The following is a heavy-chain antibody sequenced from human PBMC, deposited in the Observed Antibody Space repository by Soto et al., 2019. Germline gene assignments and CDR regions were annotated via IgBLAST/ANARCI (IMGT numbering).Heavy chain of an antibody. CDR3: AKDRHYGSGSYSDSYLDS. CDR2: ISGSGGTT. V-gene: IGHV3-23*01. J-gene: IGHJ4*02. Sequence: EVQLLESGGGLVQPGGSPRLSCGGSGFTFNSYAMTWVRQAPGKGLEWVSAISGSGGTTYYANSVKGRFTISRDQSNDLLYLQMNSLRAEYTAISCCAKDRHYGSGSYSDSYLDSWGQGPLVTVSS. CDR1: GFTFNSYA. D-gene: IGHD3-10*01.